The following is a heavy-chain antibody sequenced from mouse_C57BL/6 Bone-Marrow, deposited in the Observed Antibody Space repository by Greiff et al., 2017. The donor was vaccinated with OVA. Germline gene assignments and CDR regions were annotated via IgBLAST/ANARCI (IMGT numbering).Heavy chain of an antibody. J-gene: IGHJ1*03. D-gene: IGHD1-1*01. Sequence: QVQLKQSGPGLVQPSQSLSITCTVSGFSLTSYGVHWVRQSPGKGLEWLGVIWSGGSTDYNAAFISRLSISKDNSKSQVFFKMNSLQADDTAIYYCARKGHEGSSYEGYFDVWGTGTTVTVSS. CDR3: ARKGHEGSSYEGYFDV. CDR2: IWSGGST. V-gene: IGHV2-2*01. CDR1: GFSLTSYG.